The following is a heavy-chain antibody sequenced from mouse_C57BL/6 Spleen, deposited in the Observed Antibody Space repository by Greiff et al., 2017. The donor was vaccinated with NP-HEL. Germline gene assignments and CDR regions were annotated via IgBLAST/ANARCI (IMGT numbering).Heavy chain of an antibody. CDR2: IDPSDSYT. V-gene: IGHV1-69*01. Sequence: QVQLQQSGAELVMPGASVKLSCKASGYTFTSYWMHWVKQRPGQGLEWIGEIDPSDSYTNYNQKFKGKSTLTVDKSSSTAYMQLISLTSEDSAVYYCARSEVTTRYFDYWGQGTTLTVSS. D-gene: IGHD2-2*01. CDR3: ARSEVTTRYFDY. CDR1: GYTFTSYW. J-gene: IGHJ2*01.